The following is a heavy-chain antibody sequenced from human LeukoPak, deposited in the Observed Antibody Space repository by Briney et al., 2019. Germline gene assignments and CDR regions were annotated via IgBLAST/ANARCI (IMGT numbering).Heavy chain of an antibody. D-gene: IGHD7-27*01. CDR3: ATTGVKTTHFDY. CDR1: GDSISSGSYY. CDR2: INTGGTT. J-gene: IGHJ4*02. Sequence: SETLSLTCTVSGDSISSGSYYWSWIRQPAGKGLEYIGRINTGGTTNYNPSLRSRVTILVDTSKNQFSLNLGPVSAADTAVYYCATTGVKTTHFDYWGQGTLVTVSS. V-gene: IGHV4-61*02.